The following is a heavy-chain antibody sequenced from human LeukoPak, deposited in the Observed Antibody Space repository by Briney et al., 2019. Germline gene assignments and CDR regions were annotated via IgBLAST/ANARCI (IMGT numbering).Heavy chain of an antibody. CDR1: GGSFSGYY. D-gene: IGHD5-18*01. J-gene: IGHJ4*02. CDR2: INHSGST. V-gene: IGHV4-34*01. Sequence: PSETLSLTCAVYGGSFSGYYWSWIRQPPGKGLEWIGEINHSGSTNYNPSLKSRVTISVDTSKNQFSLKLSSVTAADTAVYYCARHQGYSYGYSPANFDYWGQGTPVTVSS. CDR3: ARHQGYSYGYSPANFDY.